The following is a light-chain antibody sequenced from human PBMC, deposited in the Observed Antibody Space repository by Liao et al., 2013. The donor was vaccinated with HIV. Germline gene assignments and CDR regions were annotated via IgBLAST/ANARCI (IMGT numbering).Light chain of an antibody. Sequence: SYELTQPPSVSVSPGQTASITCSGDKLGDKFVYWYQQKPGQSPVLVIYQHRKRPSGIPERFSGSTSGTLVTLTISGVQAEDEADYYCQSADSSGTCPVFGGGTKLTVL. CDR2: QHR. CDR3: QSADSSGTCPV. J-gene: IGLJ3*02. CDR1: KLGDKF. V-gene: IGLV3-25*03.